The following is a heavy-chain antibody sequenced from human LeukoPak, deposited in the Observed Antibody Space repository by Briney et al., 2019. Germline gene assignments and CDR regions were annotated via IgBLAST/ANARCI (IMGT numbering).Heavy chain of an antibody. Sequence: PGGSLRLSCAASGLSIGDNSMHWVRQAPGKGLEWVGRIKSKTDGGTTDYAAPVKGRFTISRDDSKNTLYLQMNSLRAEDTAVYYCAREPYSSGWYWGQGTLVTVSS. CDR2: IKSKTDGGTT. J-gene: IGHJ4*02. CDR1: GLSIGDNS. V-gene: IGHV3-15*01. D-gene: IGHD6-19*01. CDR3: AREPYSSGWY.